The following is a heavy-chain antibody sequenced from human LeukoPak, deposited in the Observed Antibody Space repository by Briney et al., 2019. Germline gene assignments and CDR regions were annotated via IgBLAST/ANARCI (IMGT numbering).Heavy chain of an antibody. D-gene: IGHD5-24*01. Sequence: GGSLRLSWAASGFTFSSYSMNWVRQAPGKGLEWISYITTSGGAKNYADSVKGRFTISRDNAENSLYLQMSSLRAEDTAIYYCTRVGYIDEGIDYWGQGTLVTVSS. J-gene: IGHJ4*02. CDR2: ITTSGGAK. V-gene: IGHV3-48*01. CDR3: TRVGYIDEGIDY. CDR1: GFTFSSYS.